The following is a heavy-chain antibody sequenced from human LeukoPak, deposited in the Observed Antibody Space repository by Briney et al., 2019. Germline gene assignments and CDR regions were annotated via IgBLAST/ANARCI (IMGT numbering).Heavy chain of an antibody. Sequence: SETLSLTCNVTGGSISSGSYYWSWIRQPAGKGLEWIGRIYTSGSTNYNPSLKSRVTISVDTSKNQFSLKLSSVTAADTAVYYCARVGYSYGYTRYYYYYMDVWGKGTTVTISS. D-gene: IGHD5-18*01. J-gene: IGHJ6*03. CDR2: IYTSGST. CDR3: ARVGYSYGYTRYYYYYMDV. V-gene: IGHV4-61*02. CDR1: GGSISSGSYY.